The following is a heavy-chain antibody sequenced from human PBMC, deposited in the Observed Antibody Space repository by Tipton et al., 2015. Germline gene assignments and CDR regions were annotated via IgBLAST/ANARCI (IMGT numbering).Heavy chain of an antibody. CDR1: GASVSRGGYY. CDR2: IHYSGSA. V-gene: IGHV4-61*08. Sequence: TLSLTCTVSGASVSRGGYYWSWIRQPPGRRLEWLGYIHYSGSADYNPSLGSRVTMSVDTSKNQFSLNVTSVTAADTAVYYCARYFLGSGAFDYWAQGSLVTVSS. D-gene: IGHD2-15*01. J-gene: IGHJ4*02. CDR3: ARYFLGSGAFDY.